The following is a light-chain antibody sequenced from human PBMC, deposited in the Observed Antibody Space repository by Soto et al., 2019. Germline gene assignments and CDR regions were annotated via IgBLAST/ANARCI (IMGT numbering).Light chain of an antibody. V-gene: IGKV1-17*01. Sequence: SQLTQSPSSLSSSVVDRVTSTFRASTGIGTYVSCYQQKPGKVPKVLIYAATSLHSGVPSRFSGSGSGTEFTLTISSLQPADFATYYCQQLNSYPLTFGGGTKVDIK. J-gene: IGKJ4*01. CDR3: QQLNSYPLT. CDR1: TGIGTY. CDR2: AAT.